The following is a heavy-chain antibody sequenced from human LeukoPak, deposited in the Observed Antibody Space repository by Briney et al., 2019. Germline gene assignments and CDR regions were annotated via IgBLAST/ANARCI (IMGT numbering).Heavy chain of an antibody. V-gene: IGHV4-4*07. CDR1: DGSISSYY. Sequence: PSETLSLTCTVSDGSISSYYWSWIRQPAGMGLEWIGRIFSTGSTNYNPSLKSRVTMSVDTSKNQFSLKLSSVTAADTAVYYCARVSTGGRYDYWGQGTLVTVSS. J-gene: IGHJ4*02. CDR2: IFSTGST. CDR3: ARVSTGGRYDY. D-gene: IGHD1-14*01.